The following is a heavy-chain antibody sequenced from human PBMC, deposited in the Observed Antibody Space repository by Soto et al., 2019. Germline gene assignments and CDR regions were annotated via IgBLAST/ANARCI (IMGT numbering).Heavy chain of an antibody. CDR3: ARGPGGYSFDY. J-gene: IGHJ4*02. D-gene: IGHD2-21*01. Sequence: EVQLVESGGGLVQPGGSLRLSCAASGFTFSNYWMFWVRQAPGKGLVWVSRINSDGSRRDYTDSVKGRYTITRDNARNKLYLQMSSLRAEDTAVYYCARGPGGYSFDYRGQGTLVTVSS. CDR2: INSDGSRR. CDR1: GFTFSNYW. V-gene: IGHV3-74*01.